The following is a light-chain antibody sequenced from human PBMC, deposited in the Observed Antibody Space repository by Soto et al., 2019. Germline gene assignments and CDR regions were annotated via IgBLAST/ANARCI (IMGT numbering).Light chain of an antibody. J-gene: IGKJ2*01. V-gene: IGKV3-11*01. Sequence: EIVLTQSPATLSLSPGEKATLSCRASQSISSNLAWYQHKPGQAPRLLIFDASNRATGIPARFSGRGSGTDFTLTISNLEPEDFAVYYCLQHNSFPYTFGQGTKLEIK. CDR2: DAS. CDR3: LQHNSFPYT. CDR1: QSISSN.